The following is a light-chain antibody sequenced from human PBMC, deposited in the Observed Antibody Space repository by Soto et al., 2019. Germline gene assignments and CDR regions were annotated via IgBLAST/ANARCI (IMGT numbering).Light chain of an antibody. CDR2: DVT. J-gene: IGLJ1*01. CDR3: CSYAGGHIHYI. V-gene: IGLV2-11*01. Sequence: QSALAQPRSVYGSPGQSVTVSCTGTSSDFGGYNYVSWYRQYPGEAPKLLIYDVTERLSGVPDRFSGSKSGNTASLTISGLQAEDEADYYCCSYAGGHIHYIIGTGTKVTVL. CDR1: SSDFGGYNY.